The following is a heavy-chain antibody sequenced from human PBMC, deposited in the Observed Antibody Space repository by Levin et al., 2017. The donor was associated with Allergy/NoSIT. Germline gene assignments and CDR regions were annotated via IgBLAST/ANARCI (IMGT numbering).Heavy chain of an antibody. J-gene: IGHJ6*02. CDR3: ARVRRAYTPGGYYYYGMDV. D-gene: IGHD4-11*01. CDR2: IYDSGST. CDR1: RVSISSYS. Sequence: SQTLSLTCTVSRVSISSYSWSWIRQPPGKGLEWIGYIYDSGSTKYNPSLKSRVTILVDTSNNQFSLKLTSVTAADTALYYCARVRRAYTPGGYYYYGMDVWGRGTTVTVSS. V-gene: IGHV4-59*01.